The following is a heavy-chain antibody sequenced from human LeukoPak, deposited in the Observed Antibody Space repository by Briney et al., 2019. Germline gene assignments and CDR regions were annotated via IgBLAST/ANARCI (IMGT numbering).Heavy chain of an antibody. J-gene: IGHJ3*02. Sequence: SSETLSLTCTVSGGSISSADYYWSWIRQHPGKGLEWIGYIYYSGSTYYNPSLKSRVTISVDTSKNQFSLKLSSVTAADTAVYYCARALTENAFDIWGQGTMVTVSS. CDR1: GGSISSADYY. CDR2: IYYSGST. V-gene: IGHV4-31*03. CDR3: ARALTENAFDI.